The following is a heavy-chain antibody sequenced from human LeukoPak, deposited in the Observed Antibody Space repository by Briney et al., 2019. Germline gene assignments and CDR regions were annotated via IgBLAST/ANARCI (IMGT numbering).Heavy chain of an antibody. Sequence: GGSLRLFCAASGFTFSYYNMNWVGQAQGKGLEWVSSISSSSSYIYYADSVKGRFTISRDNTKNSLYLQMNSLRAEDMAVYYCASSGMAVAAPPHYWGQGTLVTVSS. CDR1: GFTFSYYN. J-gene: IGHJ4*02. CDR3: ASSGMAVAAPPHY. V-gene: IGHV3-21*01. CDR2: ISSSSSYI. D-gene: IGHD6-19*01.